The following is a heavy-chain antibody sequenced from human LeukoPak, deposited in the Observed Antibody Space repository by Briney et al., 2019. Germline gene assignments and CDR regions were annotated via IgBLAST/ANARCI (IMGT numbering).Heavy chain of an antibody. J-gene: IGHJ4*02. CDR1: GFTFSSYG. CDR2: ISYDGSNK. D-gene: IGHD3-3*01. Sequence: GGSLGLSCAASGFTFSSYGMHWVRQAPGKGLEWVAVISYDGSNKYYADSVKGRFTISRDNSKNTLYLQMNSLRAEDTAVYYCAKGDYDFWSGYYHFDYWGQGTLVTVSS. CDR3: AKGDYDFWSGYYHFDY. V-gene: IGHV3-30*18.